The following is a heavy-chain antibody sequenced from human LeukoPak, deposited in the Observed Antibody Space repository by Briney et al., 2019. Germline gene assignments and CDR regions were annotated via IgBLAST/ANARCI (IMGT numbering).Heavy chain of an antibody. Sequence: GGSLRLSCAASGFTFSSYWMHWVRQVPGKGLVWVSRINSDGSSIIYADSVKGRFTISRDNAKNTLYLQMNSLRAEDTAVYYCARAIMITFGGVIVRPPFFDYWGQGTLVTVSS. J-gene: IGHJ4*02. CDR1: GFTFSSYW. CDR2: INSDGSSI. V-gene: IGHV3-74*01. CDR3: ARAIMITFGGVIVRPPFFDY. D-gene: IGHD3-16*02.